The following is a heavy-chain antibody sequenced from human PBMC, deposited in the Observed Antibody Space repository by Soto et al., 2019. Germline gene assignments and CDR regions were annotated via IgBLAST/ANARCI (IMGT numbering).Heavy chain of an antibody. CDR3: AGLERVWGSGSYGYYYGMDV. Sequence: GESLKISCKGPGYSFTNYWIGWVRQMPGKGLEWMGIIYPGDSDPRYSPSFQGQVTISADKSISTAYLQWSSLKASDTAMYYCAGLERVWGSGSYGYYYGMDVWGQGTTVTVS. D-gene: IGHD3-10*01. V-gene: IGHV5-51*01. CDR1: GYSFTNYW. J-gene: IGHJ6*02. CDR2: IYPGDSDP.